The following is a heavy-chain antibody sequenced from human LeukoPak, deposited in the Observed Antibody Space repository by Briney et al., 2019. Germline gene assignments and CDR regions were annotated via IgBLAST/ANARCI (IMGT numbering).Heavy chain of an antibody. D-gene: IGHD3-22*01. Sequence: SETLSLTCTVSGGSISSYYWSWIRQPAGKGPEWIGRIYTSGSTNYNPSLKSRVTMSVDTSKNQFSLKLSSVTAADTAVYYCARGYYYYDSSGYYYWYFDLWGRGTLVTVSS. CDR2: IYTSGST. J-gene: IGHJ2*01. CDR3: ARGYYYYDSSGYYYWYFDL. CDR1: GGSISSYY. V-gene: IGHV4-4*07.